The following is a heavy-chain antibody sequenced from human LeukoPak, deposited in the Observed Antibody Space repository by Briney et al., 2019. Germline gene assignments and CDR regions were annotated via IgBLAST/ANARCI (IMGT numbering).Heavy chain of an antibody. V-gene: IGHV1-2*02. CDR1: GYSFSDYY. J-gene: IGHJ4*02. Sequence: ASVKVSCKASGYSFSDYYLHWVRQAPGQGLEWMAWINPKVDATNYAQKFRGRVTVTWDTSISTAYMDLRSLRTDDSALYYCARSPHSTIPAATFIPDKWGQGTLVTVSS. D-gene: IGHD5/OR15-5a*01. CDR3: ARSPHSTIPAATFIPDK. CDR2: INPKVDAT.